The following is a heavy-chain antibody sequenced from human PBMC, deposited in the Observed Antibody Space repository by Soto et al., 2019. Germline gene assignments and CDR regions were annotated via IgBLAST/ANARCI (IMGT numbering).Heavy chain of an antibody. V-gene: IGHV1-2*02. Sequence: ASVKVSCKASGYTFTGYYMHWVRQAPGQGLEWMGWINPNSGGTNYAQKFQGRVTMTRDTSISTAYMELSRLRSDDMAVYYCAHRGIAVAKRNYYYGMDVWGQGTTVTVSS. CDR1: GYTFTGYY. D-gene: IGHD6-19*01. CDR2: INPNSGGT. J-gene: IGHJ6*02. CDR3: AHRGIAVAKRNYYYGMDV.